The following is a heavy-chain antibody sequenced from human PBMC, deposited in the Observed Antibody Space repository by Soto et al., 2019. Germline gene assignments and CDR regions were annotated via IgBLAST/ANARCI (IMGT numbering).Heavy chain of an antibody. Sequence: EVQLVESGGGLVQPGGSLRLSCAVAGFTFSDHYMDWVRQAPGKGLEWVGRSRNKANSYTTEYAASVTGRFTVSRDDTMNSLYLQMNSLKIEDTAVYYCVRGFNSFDIWGQGTMVTVSS. J-gene: IGHJ3*02. V-gene: IGHV3-72*01. CDR3: VRGFNSFDI. CDR1: GFTFSDHY. CDR2: SRNKANSYTT.